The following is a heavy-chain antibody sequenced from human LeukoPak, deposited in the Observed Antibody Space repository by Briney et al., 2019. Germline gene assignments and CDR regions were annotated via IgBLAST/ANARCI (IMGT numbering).Heavy chain of an antibody. Sequence: RLQGRITMTRDTSISTAYMDLSGLRSDDTAVYYCATERRRYFDYWGQGTLVTVSS. J-gene: IGHJ4*02. CDR3: ATERRRYFDY. V-gene: IGHV1-8*01.